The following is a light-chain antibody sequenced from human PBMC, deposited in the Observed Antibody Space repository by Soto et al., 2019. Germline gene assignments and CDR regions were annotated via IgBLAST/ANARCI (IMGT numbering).Light chain of an antibody. V-gene: IGKV4-1*01. CDR3: QQYFSFPWT. CDR2: WAS. CDR1: QSVLYSSNNKNY. J-gene: IGKJ1*01. Sequence: DIVMTQSPDSLAVSLGERATINCKSSQSVLYSSNNKNYLAWYQQRPGQPPNLLIYWASTRESWVPDRFSGSGSGTDFSLTISSLQAEDVAICYCQQYFSFPWTFGQGTKVEIK.